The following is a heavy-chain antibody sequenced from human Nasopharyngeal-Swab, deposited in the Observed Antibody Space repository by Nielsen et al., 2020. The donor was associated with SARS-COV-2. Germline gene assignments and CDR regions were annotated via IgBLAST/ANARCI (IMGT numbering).Heavy chain of an antibody. V-gene: IGHV4-38-2*01. CDR1: GYSISSGYY. J-gene: IGHJ5*02. Sequence: SEILSLTCAVSGYSISSGYYWGWIRQPPGKGLEWIGSIYHSGSTYYNPSLKSRVTISVDTSKNQFSLKLSSVTAADTAVYYCARIVVVPAASVRIRGWFDPWGQGTLVTVSS. D-gene: IGHD2-2*01. CDR2: IYHSGST. CDR3: ARIVVVPAASVRIRGWFDP.